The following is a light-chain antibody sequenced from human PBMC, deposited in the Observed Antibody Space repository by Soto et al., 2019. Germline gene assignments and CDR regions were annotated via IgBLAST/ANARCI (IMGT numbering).Light chain of an antibody. J-gene: IGLJ1*01. V-gene: IGLV2-14*01. Sequence: VLTQPASVSASPGQSIAISCTGTSSDVGGYNYVSWYQQHPGKAPKLMIYDVSNRPSGVSNRFSGSKSGNTASLTISGLQAEDEADYYCSSYTSSTTYVFGTGTKVTVL. CDR2: DVS. CDR1: SSDVGGYNY. CDR3: SSYTSSTTYV.